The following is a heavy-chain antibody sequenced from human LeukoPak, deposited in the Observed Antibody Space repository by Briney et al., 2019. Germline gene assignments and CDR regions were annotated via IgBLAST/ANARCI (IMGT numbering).Heavy chain of an antibody. D-gene: IGHD2/OR15-2a*01. J-gene: IGHJ4*02. Sequence: GSLRLSCTASGFPLSNFWMHWVRQVPGKGLVWVSRIISDGTTTSYAGSVKGRFTISRDNAKNTLYLQMNSLRAEDTAVYYCTRDWRNMAFDYWGQGTLVTVSS. CDR3: TRDWRNMAFDY. CDR1: GFPLSNFW. V-gene: IGHV3-74*01. CDR2: IISDGTTT.